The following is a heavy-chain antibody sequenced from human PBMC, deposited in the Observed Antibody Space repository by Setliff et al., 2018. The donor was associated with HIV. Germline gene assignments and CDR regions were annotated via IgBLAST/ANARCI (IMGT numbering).Heavy chain of an antibody. CDR1: GFTFSSYS. CDR3: LRGGSFGDIPNC. Sequence: PGGSLRLSCAASGFTFSSYSLNWVRQAPGKGLEWVSYISSSSSTVFYADSVKGRFTISRDDAKNSLFLQMNSLRAEDTAVYYCLRGGSFGDIPNCWGQGTLVTVSS. CDR2: ISSSSSTV. V-gene: IGHV3-48*01. D-gene: IGHD4-17*01. J-gene: IGHJ4*02.